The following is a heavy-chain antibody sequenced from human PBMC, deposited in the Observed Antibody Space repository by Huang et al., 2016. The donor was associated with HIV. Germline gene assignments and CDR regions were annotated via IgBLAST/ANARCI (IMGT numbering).Heavy chain of an antibody. CDR3: SRHPFDYYDSTDTGALDI. CDR1: GFSLCGSA. D-gene: IGHD3-22*01. J-gene: IGHJ3*02. CDR2: IRSKISGYAT. Sequence: EVQLVEYGGGLVQPGGSLKLPCAASGFSLCGSAMHWVRKDSGRGRVWVGRIRSKISGYATVYVASVKVRFTISRDDSKNTAYLQMNSLKTEDTAVYYCSRHPFDYYDSTDTGALDIWGQGTMVTVSS. V-gene: IGHV3-73*02.